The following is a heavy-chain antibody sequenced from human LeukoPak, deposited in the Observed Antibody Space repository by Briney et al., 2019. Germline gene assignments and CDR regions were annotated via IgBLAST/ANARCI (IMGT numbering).Heavy chain of an antibody. CDR2: ISSGGSTI. CDR1: GFTFSSYE. V-gene: IGHV3-48*03. Sequence: PGGSLRLSCAASGFTFSSYEMNWVRQASGKGLECISYISSGGSTIYYADSVKGRFTISRDNAQNSLYLQMNSLRAEDTAVYYCARIAGYNYVMDVWGQGTTVTVSS. D-gene: IGHD6-13*01. J-gene: IGHJ6*02. CDR3: ARIAGYNYVMDV.